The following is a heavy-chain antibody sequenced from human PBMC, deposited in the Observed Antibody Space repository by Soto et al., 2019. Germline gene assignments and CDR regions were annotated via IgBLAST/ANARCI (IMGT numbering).Heavy chain of an antibody. V-gene: IGHV1-69*06. CDR2: IIPIFGTS. CDR1: GDTFRTYV. Sequence: QVQVVQSGAEVRKPGSSVKVSCKASGDTFRTYVISWVRQAPGQGLEWMGGIIPIFGTSNYAQKFQGRVTITADKSTSTAYMELSRLTSEDTAVYYCARRSGDAYGAYHVFDVWGQGTMVTVSS. D-gene: IGHD4-17*01. J-gene: IGHJ3*01. CDR3: ARRSGDAYGAYHVFDV.